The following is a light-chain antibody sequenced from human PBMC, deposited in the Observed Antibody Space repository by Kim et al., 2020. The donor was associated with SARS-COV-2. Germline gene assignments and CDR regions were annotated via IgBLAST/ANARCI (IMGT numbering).Light chain of an antibody. J-gene: IGKJ5*01. CDR2: DAS. CDR1: QSVGRDY. V-gene: IGKV3-20*01. CDR3: HQYGSAPMN. Sequence: EIVLTQSPGTLSLSPGERATLSCRASQSVGRDYLAWYQQKPGQTPRLLIFDASTRATGIPDRFSGSGSGTDFTLSISRLEPEDFAVYYCHQYGSAPMNFGQGTRVEIK.